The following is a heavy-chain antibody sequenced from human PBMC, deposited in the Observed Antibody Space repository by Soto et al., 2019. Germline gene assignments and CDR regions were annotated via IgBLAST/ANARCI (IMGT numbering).Heavy chain of an antibody. V-gene: IGHV4-30-2*01. CDR2: IYHSGST. CDR3: GRGVSTVPYFDY. J-gene: IGHJ4*02. D-gene: IGHD4-17*01. Sequence: SETLSLTCAVSGGSISSGGYSWSWIRQPPGKGLEWIGYIYHSGSTYYNPSLKSRVTISVDRSKNQFSLKLSSVTAADTAVYYCGRGVSTVPYFDYWGQGTLVTVSS. CDR1: GGSISSGGYS.